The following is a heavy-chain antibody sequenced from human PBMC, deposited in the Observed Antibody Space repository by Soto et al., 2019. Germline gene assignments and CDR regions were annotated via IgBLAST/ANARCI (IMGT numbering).Heavy chain of an antibody. CDR3: ARDFGIQLRDYYYYGMDV. Sequence: NPSETLSLTCTVSGGSISSYYWSWIRQPPGKGLEWIGYIYYSGSTNYNPSLKSRVTISVDTSKNQFSLKLSSVTAADTAVYYCARDFGIQLRDYYYYGMDVWGQGTTVTVSS. D-gene: IGHD5-18*01. CDR2: IYYSGST. V-gene: IGHV4-59*01. J-gene: IGHJ6*02. CDR1: GGSISSYY.